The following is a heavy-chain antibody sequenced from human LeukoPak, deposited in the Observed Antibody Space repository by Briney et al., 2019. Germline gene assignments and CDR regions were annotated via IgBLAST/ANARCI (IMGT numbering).Heavy chain of an antibody. V-gene: IGHV3-48*03. J-gene: IGHJ4*02. CDR2: ISTSGGTI. CDR3: ARAGYYFDY. CDR1: GFTFSSYE. Sequence: PGGSLRLSCAASGFTFSSYEMNWVRQAPGKGLEWVSYISTSGGTIYYADSVKGRFTISRDNAKNSVHLQMNSLRAEDTAFYYCARAGYYFDYWGQGTLVTVSS.